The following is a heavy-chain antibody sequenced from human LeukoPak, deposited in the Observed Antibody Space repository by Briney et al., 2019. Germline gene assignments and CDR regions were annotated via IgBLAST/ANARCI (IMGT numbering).Heavy chain of an antibody. V-gene: IGHV3-11*06. D-gene: IGHD6-13*01. CDR1: GFTFSDYY. Sequence: GGSLRLSCAASGFTFSDYYMSWIRQAPGKGLEWVSYISSSSSYTNYADSVKGRFTISRDNAKNSLYLQMNSLRAEDTAVYYCAREVAVWQQLATRDYYGMDVWGQGTTVTVSS. CDR2: ISSSSSYT. J-gene: IGHJ6*02. CDR3: AREVAVWQQLATRDYYGMDV.